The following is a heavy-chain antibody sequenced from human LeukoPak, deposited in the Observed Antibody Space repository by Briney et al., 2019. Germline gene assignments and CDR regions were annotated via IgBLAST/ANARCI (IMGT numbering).Heavy chain of an antibody. Sequence: GGSLRLSCAASGFTFSSYSVSWVRQAPGKGLESVSVVSGSGADTTYADSVRGRFTISRDSSKNTLYLQMNSLRDEDTAIYYCARVNYYGSAGSPFDYWGQGTLVTVAS. D-gene: IGHD3-10*01. CDR1: GFTFSSYS. CDR3: ARVNYYGSAGSPFDY. J-gene: IGHJ4*02. V-gene: IGHV3-23*01. CDR2: VSGSGADT.